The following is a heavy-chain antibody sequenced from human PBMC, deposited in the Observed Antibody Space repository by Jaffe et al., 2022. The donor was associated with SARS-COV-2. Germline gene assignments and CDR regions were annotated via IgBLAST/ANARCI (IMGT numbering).Heavy chain of an antibody. CDR2: INPNSGGT. Sequence: QVQLVQSGAEVKKPGASVKVSCKASGYTFTGYYMHWVRQAPGQGLEWMGWINPNSGGTNYAQKFQGRVTMTRDTSISTAYMELSRLRSDDTAVYYCARDKVTWGTSTSLDYGMDVWGQGTTVTVSS. V-gene: IGHV1-2*02. D-gene: IGHD2-2*01. CDR1: GYTFTGYY. J-gene: IGHJ6*02. CDR3: ARDKVTWGTSTSLDYGMDV.